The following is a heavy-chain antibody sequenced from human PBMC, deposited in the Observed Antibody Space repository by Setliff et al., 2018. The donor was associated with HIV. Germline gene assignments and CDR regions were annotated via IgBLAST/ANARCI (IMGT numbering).Heavy chain of an antibody. CDR3: ARNKIGWDTYSVVNYFDP. D-gene: IGHD2-21*01. CDR1: GYKFTGHY. V-gene: IGHV1-2*06. J-gene: IGHJ5*02. Sequence: ASVKVSCKASGYKFTGHYVHWVRQAPGQGLQWMGRINPDNSLTTYAEYFEGRVTLTRDTSTNTAYMELRRLRSDDTAIYFCARNKIGWDTYSVVNYFDPWGQGTLVTVSP. CDR2: INPDNSLT.